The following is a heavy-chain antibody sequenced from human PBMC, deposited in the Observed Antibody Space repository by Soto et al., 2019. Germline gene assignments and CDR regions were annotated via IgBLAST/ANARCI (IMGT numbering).Heavy chain of an antibody. V-gene: IGHV3-23*01. D-gene: IGHD3-16*01. CDR1: GFTFSSYA. CDR2: ISGSGGST. Sequence: GSLRLSCAASGFTFSSYAMSWVRQAPGKGLEWVSAISGSGGSTYYADSVKGRFTISRDNSKNTLYLQMNSLRAEDTAVYYCAKGTGEYYYYGMDVWGQGTTVTVSS. J-gene: IGHJ6*02. CDR3: AKGTGEYYYYGMDV.